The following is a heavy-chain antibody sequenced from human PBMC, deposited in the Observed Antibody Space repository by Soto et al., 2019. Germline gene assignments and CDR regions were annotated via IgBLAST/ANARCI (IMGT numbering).Heavy chain of an antibody. CDR1: GYTFTSYG. Sequence: ASVKVSCKTYGYTFTSYGISWVRQAPGQGLEWMGWISGYNGDTNYAQKFQGRLTVTTDTSTSIIYMDLKSLTSDDRAVYYCAKNGQPPYYYYGMDVWGQGTTVTVS. CDR3: AKNGQPPYYYYGMDV. J-gene: IGHJ6*02. V-gene: IGHV1-18*01. CDR2: ISGYNGDT. D-gene: IGHD2-8*01.